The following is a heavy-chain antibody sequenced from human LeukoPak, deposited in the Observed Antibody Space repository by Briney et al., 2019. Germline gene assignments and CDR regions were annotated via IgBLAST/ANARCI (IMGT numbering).Heavy chain of an antibody. CDR3: ARLGAGSGSLDC. V-gene: IGHV3-7*01. J-gene: IGHJ4*02. CDR1: GFSFGTFW. Sequence: GGSLRLSCTASGFSFGTFWMSWVRQVPGRGLEWVANIKQDGSEKYYADSAKGRFTISRDNANNSLFLQLDYLRADDTAVYYCARLGAGSGSLDCWGQGTPATVSS. D-gene: IGHD3-22*01. CDR2: IKQDGSEK.